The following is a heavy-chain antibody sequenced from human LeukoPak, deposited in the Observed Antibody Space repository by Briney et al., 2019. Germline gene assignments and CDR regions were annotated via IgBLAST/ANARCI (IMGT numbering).Heavy chain of an antibody. V-gene: IGHV4-4*07. D-gene: IGHD3-10*01. CDR1: GGSISSYY. J-gene: IGHJ5*02. CDR2: IHTSGGT. Sequence: SETLSLICTVSGGSISSYYWSWIRQPAGKGLEWIGRIHTSGGTDYNPSLKSRVVMSVDTSKNHLSLKLTSVTAADTAVYYCARDSGTTGEVKFDPWGQGILVTVSS. CDR3: ARDSGTTGEVKFDP.